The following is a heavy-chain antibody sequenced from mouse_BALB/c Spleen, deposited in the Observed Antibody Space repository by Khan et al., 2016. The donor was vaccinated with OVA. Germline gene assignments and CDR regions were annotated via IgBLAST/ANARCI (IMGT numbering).Heavy chain of an antibody. Sequence: EVQLQESGPGLVKPSQSLSLTCTVTGYSITSDYAWNWLRPYPGNKLEWLGYISYSGSTSYNPSLKSRITITRDTSKHQFFLPLKSVNTEDTATYYYATGTYYLGYWGQGTTLTVSS. CDR2: ISYSGST. CDR3: ATGTYYLGY. D-gene: IGHD4-1*01. CDR1: GYSITSDYA. J-gene: IGHJ2*01. V-gene: IGHV3-2*02.